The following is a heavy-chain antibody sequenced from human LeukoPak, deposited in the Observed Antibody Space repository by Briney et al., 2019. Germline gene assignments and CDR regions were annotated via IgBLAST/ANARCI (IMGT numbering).Heavy chain of an antibody. CDR2: ISSSGSTI. Sequence: GGSLRLSCAASGFTFSDYYMSWIRQAPGKGLEWISYISSSGSTIYYADSVKGRFTISRDNAKNSLYLQMNSLRAEDTAVYYCARQKRWLHFDYWGQGTLVTVSS. CDR3: ARQKRWLHFDY. V-gene: IGHV3-11*01. D-gene: IGHD5-12*01. J-gene: IGHJ4*02. CDR1: GFTFSDYY.